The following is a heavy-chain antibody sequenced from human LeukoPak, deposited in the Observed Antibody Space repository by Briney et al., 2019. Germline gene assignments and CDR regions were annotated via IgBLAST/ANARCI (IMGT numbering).Heavy chain of an antibody. V-gene: IGHV3-66*01. CDR3: ARELHYYYYGMDV. Sequence: PGGSLRLSCAASGFTVSSNYMSWVRQAPGKGLEWVSVIYSGGSTYYADSVKGRFTTSRDNSKNTLYLQMNSLRAEDTAVYYCARELHYYYYGMDVWGQGTTVTVSS. D-gene: IGHD1-26*01. CDR1: GFTVSSNY. J-gene: IGHJ6*02. CDR2: IYSGGST.